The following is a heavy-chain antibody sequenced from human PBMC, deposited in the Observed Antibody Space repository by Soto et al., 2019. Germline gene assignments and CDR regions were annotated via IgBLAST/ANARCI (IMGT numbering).Heavy chain of an antibody. V-gene: IGHV4-30-4*01. Sequence: SETLSLTCTVPGGSISSGDYYWSWIRQPPGKGLERIGYIYYSGSTYYNPSLKSRVTISVDTSKNQFSLKLSSVTAADTAVYFCARDFERSAIGPWRQGTSVTVSS. J-gene: IGHJ5*02. CDR2: IYYSGST. D-gene: IGHD3-9*01. CDR1: GGSISSGDYY. CDR3: ARDFERSAIGP.